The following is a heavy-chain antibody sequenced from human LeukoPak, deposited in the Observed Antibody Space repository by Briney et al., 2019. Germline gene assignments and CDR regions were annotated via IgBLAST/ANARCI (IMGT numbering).Heavy chain of an antibody. CDR2: ISAYNGNT. D-gene: IGHD3-16*02. Sequence: ASVKVSCKASGYTFTSYGISWVRQAPGQGLVWMGWISAYNGNTNYAQKLQGRVTMTTDTSTSTAYMELRSLRSDDTAVYYCARDGDYDYVWGSYPGDYYYYGMDVWGQGTTVTVSS. CDR1: GYTFTSYG. V-gene: IGHV1-18*01. CDR3: ARDGDYDYVWGSYPGDYYYYGMDV. J-gene: IGHJ6*02.